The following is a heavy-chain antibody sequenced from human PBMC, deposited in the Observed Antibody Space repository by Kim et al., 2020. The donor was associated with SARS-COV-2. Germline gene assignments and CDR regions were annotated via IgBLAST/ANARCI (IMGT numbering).Heavy chain of an antibody. D-gene: IGHD2-15*01. V-gene: IGHV3-11*05. CDR1: GFSFSDDY. CDR2: ISDSSTYI. Sequence: GGSLRLSCAASGFSFSDDYMHWFRQAPGRGLEWVSYISDSSTYIKYADSVKGRLTISRDNAKNSLYLQMNSLRAEDTAIYYCAREGRNTPKTFDYWGQGTLVTVSS. J-gene: IGHJ4*02. CDR3: AREGRNTPKTFDY.